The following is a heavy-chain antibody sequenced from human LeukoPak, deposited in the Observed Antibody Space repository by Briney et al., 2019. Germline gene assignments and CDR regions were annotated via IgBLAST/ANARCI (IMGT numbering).Heavy chain of an antibody. D-gene: IGHD6-6*01. V-gene: IGHV3-43*02. CDR3: ARGVWSSSTPTDY. CDR2: ISGDGGST. Sequence: GGSLRLSCAASGFTFDDYAMHWVRQAPGKGLEWVSLISGDGGSTYYADSVKGRFTISRDNAKNSLYLQMNSLRAEDTAVYYCARGVWSSSTPTDYWGQGTLVTVSS. CDR1: GFTFDDYA. J-gene: IGHJ4*02.